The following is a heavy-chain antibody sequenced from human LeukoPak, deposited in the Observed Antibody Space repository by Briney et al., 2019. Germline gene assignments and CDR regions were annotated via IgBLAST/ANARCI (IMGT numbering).Heavy chain of an antibody. Sequence: SQTLSLTCAISGDSVSSNSAAWHWIRQSLSRGLEWLGRTYYRSKWYNDYAVSVKSRVTINPDTSKNQFSLQLNSVTPEDTAVYYCARGSGWYWGLVSHYYYYGMDVWGQGTTVTVSS. CDR2: TYYRSKWYN. V-gene: IGHV6-1*01. CDR1: GDSVSSNSAA. CDR3: ARGSGWYWGLVSHYYYYGMDV. J-gene: IGHJ6*02. D-gene: IGHD6-19*01.